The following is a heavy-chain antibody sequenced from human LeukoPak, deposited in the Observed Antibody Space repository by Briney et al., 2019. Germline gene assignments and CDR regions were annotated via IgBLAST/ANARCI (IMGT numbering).Heavy chain of an antibody. CDR2: INHSGST. CDR1: GGSFSGYY. J-gene: IGHJ4*02. D-gene: IGHD3-10*01. V-gene: IGHV4-34*01. Sequence: SETLSLTCAVYGGSFSGYYWSWIRQPPGKGLEWIGEINHSGSTNYNPSLKSRVTISVDTSKNQFSLKLSSVTAADTAVYYCARDRRYYYGSGSHNGFDYWGQGTLVTVSS. CDR3: ARDRRYYYGSGSHNGFDY.